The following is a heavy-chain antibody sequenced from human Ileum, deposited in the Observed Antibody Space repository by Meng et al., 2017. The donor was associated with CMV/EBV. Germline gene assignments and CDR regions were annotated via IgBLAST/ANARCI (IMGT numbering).Heavy chain of an antibody. V-gene: IGHV4-4*07. CDR2: ISNSGSD. CDR1: GDFANNYY. D-gene: IGHD4-17*01. CDR3: ARSGLRGIYVDY. Sequence: VQRQESCSGLVKPLEPRSLTCTVSGDFANNYYWSWIRPPAEKVLLLIGRISNSGSDNYNPALKSRVTMSVDTSKKQFSLKLSSVTAADTAVYYCARSGLRGIYVDYWGQGTLVTVSS. J-gene: IGHJ4*02.